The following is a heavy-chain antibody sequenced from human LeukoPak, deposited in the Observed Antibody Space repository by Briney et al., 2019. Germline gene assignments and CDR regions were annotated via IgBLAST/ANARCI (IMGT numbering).Heavy chain of an antibody. CDR2: IYYSRST. J-gene: IGHJ4*02. D-gene: IGHD3-10*01. Sequence: PSETLSLTCSVSGASISSSSYYWGWIRQPPGEGLEWIGSIYYSRSTYYNPSLQSRVTISVDTSKNQFSLKLSSVTAADTAVYYCARHADSGFGELAFDYWGQGTLVTISS. CDR1: GASISSSSYY. V-gene: IGHV4-39*01. CDR3: ARHADSGFGELAFDY.